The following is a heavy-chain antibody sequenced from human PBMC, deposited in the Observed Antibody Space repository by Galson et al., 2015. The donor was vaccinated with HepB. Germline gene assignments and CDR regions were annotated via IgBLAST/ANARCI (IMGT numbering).Heavy chain of an antibody. V-gene: IGHV1-2*02. CDR2: INPNSGGT. CDR3: ARAQTSTMIVVVPPPPDY. Sequence: SVKVSCKASGYTFTGYYMHWVRQAPGQGLEWMGWINPNSGGTNYAQKFQGRVTMTRDTSISTAYMELSRLRSDDTAVYYCARAQTSTMIVVVPPPPDYWGQGTLVTVSS. D-gene: IGHD3-22*01. J-gene: IGHJ4*02. CDR1: GYTFTGYY.